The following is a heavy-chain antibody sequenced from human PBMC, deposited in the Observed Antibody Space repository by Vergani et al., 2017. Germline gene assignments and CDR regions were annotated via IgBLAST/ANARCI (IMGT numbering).Heavy chain of an antibody. CDR3: ASVSRKTRETGTPRDRGYYYGMDV. CDR1: GDSVSSNSAA. D-gene: IGHD1-14*01. Sequence: QVQLQQSGPGLVKPSQTLSLTCAISGDSVSSNSAAWNWIRQSPSRGLEWLGRTYYRSKWYNDYAVSVKSRITINPDTSKNQFSLQLNSVTPEDTAVYYXASVSRKTRETGTPRDRGYYYGMDVWGQGTTVTVSS. V-gene: IGHV6-1*01. J-gene: IGHJ6*02. CDR2: TYYRSKWYN.